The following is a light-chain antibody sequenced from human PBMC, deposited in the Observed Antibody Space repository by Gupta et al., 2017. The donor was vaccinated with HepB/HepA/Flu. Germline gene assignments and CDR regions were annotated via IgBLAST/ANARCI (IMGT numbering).Light chain of an antibody. V-gene: IGLV3-21*04. Sequence: SYVLTQPPSVSVAPGKPARFTWGGNNIGSKSVHWYQQKPGQAPVLVIYYDSDRPSGIPERFSGSNSGNTATLTISRVEAGDEADYYCQVWDSSSDHRVFGGGTKLTVL. CDR3: QVWDSSSDHRV. CDR1: NIGSKS. CDR2: YDS. J-gene: IGLJ3*02.